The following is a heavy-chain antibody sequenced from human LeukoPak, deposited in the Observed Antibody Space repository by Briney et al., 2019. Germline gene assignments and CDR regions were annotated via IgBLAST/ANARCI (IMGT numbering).Heavy chain of an antibody. CDR3: ASIPFDEYYYDSSNLFDY. D-gene: IGHD3-22*01. CDR1: GFTFSDYW. CDR2: ISSSSSYI. Sequence: GGSLRLSCVVSGFTFSDYWMTWVRQAPGKGLEWVSSISSSSSYIYYADSVKGRFTISRDNAKNSLYLQMNSLRAEDTAVYYCASIPFDEYYYDSSNLFDYWGQGTLVTVSS. V-gene: IGHV3-21*01. J-gene: IGHJ4*02.